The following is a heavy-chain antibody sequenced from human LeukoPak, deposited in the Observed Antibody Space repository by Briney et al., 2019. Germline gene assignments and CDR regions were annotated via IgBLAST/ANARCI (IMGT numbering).Heavy chain of an antibody. CDR2: IYPGDSDT. J-gene: IGHJ4*02. CDR1: GYSFTSYW. CDR3: ARSHYDHVWGSYRTYYFDY. Sequence: GESLKISCKGSGYSFTSYWIGWVRQMPGKGLEWMGIIYPGDSDTRYSPSFQGQVTISADKSISTAYLQWSSLKASDTAMYYCARSHYDHVWGSYRTYYFDYWGQGTLVTVSS. V-gene: IGHV5-51*01. D-gene: IGHD3-16*02.